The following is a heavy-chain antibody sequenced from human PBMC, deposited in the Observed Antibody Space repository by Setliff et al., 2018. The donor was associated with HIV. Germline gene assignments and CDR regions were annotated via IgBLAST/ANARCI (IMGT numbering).Heavy chain of an antibody. CDR1: GGSYSRSA. V-gene: IGHV1-69*13. CDR2: IIPMFDTA. J-gene: IGHJ2*01. CDR3: ARDLGGDDSRYWYFDV. Sequence: SVKVSCKASGGSYSRSAISWVRQAPGQGLEWMGGIIPMFDTANYAERFHGRVTMTADESTSTVYMELSRLRPEDTAVYYCARDLGGDDSRYWYFDVWGRGTLVTVSS. D-gene: IGHD2-21*02.